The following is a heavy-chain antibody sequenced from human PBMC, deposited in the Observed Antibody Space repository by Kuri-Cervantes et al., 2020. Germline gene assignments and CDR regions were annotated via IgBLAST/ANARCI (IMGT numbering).Heavy chain of an antibody. Sequence: LSLTCAASGFTFDDYAMHWVRQAPGKGLEWVSGISWNSGSIGYADSVKGRFTISRDNAKNSPYLQMNSLRAEDTAVYYCARGGGWENYYDSSGYYDFDYWGQGTLVTVSS. CDR3: ARGGGWENYYDSSGYYDFDY. CDR2: ISWNSGSI. J-gene: IGHJ4*02. CDR1: GFTFDDYA. D-gene: IGHD3-22*01. V-gene: IGHV3-9*01.